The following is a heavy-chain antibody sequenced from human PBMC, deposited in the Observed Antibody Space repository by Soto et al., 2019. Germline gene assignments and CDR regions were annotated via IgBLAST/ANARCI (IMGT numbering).Heavy chain of an antibody. Sequence: SETLSLTCTVSGGSISSSSYYWGWIRQPPGKGLEWIGSIYYSGSTYYNPSLKSRVTISVDTSKNQFSLKLSSVTAADTAVYFCARGERDYFGSGTYYPSRWGQGTQVTVSS. CDR3: ARGERDYFGSGTYYPSR. J-gene: IGHJ4*02. CDR2: IYYSGST. CDR1: GGSISSSSYY. V-gene: IGHV4-39*01. D-gene: IGHD3-10*01.